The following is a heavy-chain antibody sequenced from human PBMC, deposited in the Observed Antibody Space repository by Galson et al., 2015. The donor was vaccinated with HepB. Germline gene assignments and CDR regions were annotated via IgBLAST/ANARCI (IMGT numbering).Heavy chain of an antibody. D-gene: IGHD6-6*01. CDR3: ARGRGSSSPRGAFDI. Sequence: SVKVSCKASGYTFTSYYMHWVRQAPGQGLEWMGIINPSGGNKSYAQKFQGRVTMTRDTSTSTVYMELSSLRSEDTAVYYCARGRGSSSPRGAFDIWGQGTMVTVSS. CDR2: INPSGGNK. V-gene: IGHV1-46*01. CDR1: GYTFTSYY. J-gene: IGHJ3*02.